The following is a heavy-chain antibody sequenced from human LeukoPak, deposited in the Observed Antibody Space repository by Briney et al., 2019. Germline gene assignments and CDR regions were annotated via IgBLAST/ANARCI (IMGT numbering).Heavy chain of an antibody. V-gene: IGHV1-2*06. Sequence: ASVKVSCKASGYTFTGYYMHWVRQAPGQGLEWMGRINPNSGGTNYAQKFQGRVTMTRDTSTSTAYMELSRLRSDDTAVYYCMRGLTSGSYYPYWGQGTLVTVSS. CDR2: INPNSGGT. D-gene: IGHD1-26*01. J-gene: IGHJ4*02. CDR3: MRGLTSGSYYPY. CDR1: GYTFTGYY.